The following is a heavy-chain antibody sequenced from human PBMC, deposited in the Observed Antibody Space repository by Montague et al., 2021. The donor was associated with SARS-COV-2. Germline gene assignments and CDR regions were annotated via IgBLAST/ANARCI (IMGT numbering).Heavy chain of an antibody. CDR3: ARGRGFDWLGPDAYYFDY. Sequence: SETLSLTCTVSGASMSSDYWTWIRQPPGKGLEWIGCTHYSGSTDYNPSLKSRVTISVDTSRTQFSLRLTSMSAADTAVYYCARGRGFDWLGPDAYYFDYWGQGALVAVSS. CDR1: GASMSSDY. CDR2: THYSGST. V-gene: IGHV4-59*01. D-gene: IGHD3-9*01. J-gene: IGHJ4*02.